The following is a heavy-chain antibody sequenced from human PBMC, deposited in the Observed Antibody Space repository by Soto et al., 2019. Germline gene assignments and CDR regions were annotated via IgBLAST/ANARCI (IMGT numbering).Heavy chain of an antibody. J-gene: IGHJ4*02. Sequence: QVQLQESGPGLVKPSQTLSLTCTVSGGSISSGGYYWSWIRQHPGKGLEWIGYIYYSGSTYYNPSLKSRVTISVDTSKNQFSLKLSSVTAADTAVYYCARVGRGSGSYRREFDYWGQGTLVTVSS. CDR3: ARVGRGSGSYRREFDY. CDR1: GGSISSGGYY. D-gene: IGHD3-10*01. V-gene: IGHV4-31*03. CDR2: IYYSGST.